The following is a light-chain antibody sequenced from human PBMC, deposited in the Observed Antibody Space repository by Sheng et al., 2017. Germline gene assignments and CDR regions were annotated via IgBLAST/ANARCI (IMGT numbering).Light chain of an antibody. Sequence: SYVLAQPPSVSVAPGKTASITCGGDNIGRKSVHWYQQKPGQAPVLVVYDDDDRPSGIPERVSASNSGNTATLTISRVEAGDEADYYCQVWDSYSDHRVVFGGGTKLTVL. CDR1: NIGRKS. J-gene: IGLJ2*01. V-gene: IGLV3-21*03. CDR3: QVWDSYSDHRVV. CDR2: DDD.